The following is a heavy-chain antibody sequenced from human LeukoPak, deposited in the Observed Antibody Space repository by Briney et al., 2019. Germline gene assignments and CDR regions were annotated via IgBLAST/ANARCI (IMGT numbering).Heavy chain of an antibody. CDR1: SRPFSSSSYH. Sequence: SETLSLTCTVSSRPFSSSSYHGGRIRQPPGKGLEWIGSIYYSGSTYYNPSLKSRVTISVDTSKNQFSLKLSSVTAADTAVYYCATGNYYDSSGYFDYWGQGTLVTVSS. CDR2: IYYSGST. J-gene: IGHJ4*02. CDR3: ATGNYYDSSGYFDY. V-gene: IGHV4-39*01. D-gene: IGHD3-22*01.